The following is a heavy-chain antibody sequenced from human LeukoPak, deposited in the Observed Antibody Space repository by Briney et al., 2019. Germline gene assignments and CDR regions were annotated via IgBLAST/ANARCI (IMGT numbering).Heavy chain of an antibody. J-gene: IGHJ5*02. CDR3: ARVKVMWDKWWPTPVGFDP. D-gene: IGHD2-15*01. Sequence: GGSLRLSCAASGFIFSDYYMSWIRQAPGKGLEWVSYISSSGSTMYYTDSVEGRFTISRDNAKDSLYLQMNSLRAEDTAVYYCARVKVMWDKWWPTPVGFDPWGQGTLVTVSS. CDR2: ISSSGSTM. CDR1: GFIFSDYY. V-gene: IGHV3-11*01.